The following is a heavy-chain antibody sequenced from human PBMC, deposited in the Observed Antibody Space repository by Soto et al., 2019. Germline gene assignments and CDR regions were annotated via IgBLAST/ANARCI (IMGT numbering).Heavy chain of an antibody. D-gene: IGHD3-22*01. J-gene: IGHJ4*02. Sequence: SETLSLTCTVSGGSISSYYWSWIRQPPGKGLEWIGYIYYSGGTNYNPSLKSRVTISVDTSKNQFSLKLSSVTAADTAVYYCASFTHYYDSSGYPGRFDYWGQGTLVTVSS. CDR1: GGSISSYY. CDR2: IYYSGGT. V-gene: IGHV4-59*08. CDR3: ASFTHYYDSSGYPGRFDY.